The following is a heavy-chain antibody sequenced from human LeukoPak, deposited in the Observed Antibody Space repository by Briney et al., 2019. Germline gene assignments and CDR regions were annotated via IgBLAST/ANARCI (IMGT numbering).Heavy chain of an antibody. CDR2: ISYDGSNK. Sequence: PGGSLRLSCAASGFTFSSYAMHWVRQAPGKGLEWVAVISYDGSNKYYADSVKGRFTISRDNSKNTLYLQMNSLRAEDTAVYYCAREVAARPSPHFDYWGQGTLVTVSS. CDR1: GFTFSSYA. CDR3: AREVAARPSPHFDY. V-gene: IGHV3-30-3*01. D-gene: IGHD6-6*01. J-gene: IGHJ4*02.